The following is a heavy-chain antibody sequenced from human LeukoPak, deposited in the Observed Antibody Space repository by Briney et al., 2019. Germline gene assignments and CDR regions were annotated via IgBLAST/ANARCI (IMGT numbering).Heavy chain of an antibody. CDR1: GFIFSSYA. D-gene: IGHD6-19*01. CDR3: ARDGGGPSAQWLLEVYFDD. J-gene: IGHJ4*02. V-gene: IGHV3-64*01. CDR2: ISSNGGST. Sequence: PGGSLRLSCAASGFIFSSYAMHWVRQAPGKGLEYVSAISSNGGSTYYANSVKGRFTISRDNSKNTLYLQMGSLRAEDMAVYYCARDGGGPSAQWLLEVYFDDWGQGTLVTVSS.